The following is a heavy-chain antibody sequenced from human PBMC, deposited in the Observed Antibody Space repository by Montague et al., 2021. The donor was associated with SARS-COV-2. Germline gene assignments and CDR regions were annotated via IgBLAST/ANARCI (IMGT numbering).Heavy chain of an antibody. J-gene: IGHJ4*02. D-gene: IGHD6-19*01. CDR3: ASGWTLFD. Sequence: CAISGDSVANPGAAWEEHSQYPRNGFKWLGSTYYKNEWHTDYAVSVEGRLAIDADTSKNQFSLQLHSVTPEDSAVYYCASGWTLFDWGQGTLVTVSS. CDR1: GDSVANPGAA. V-gene: IGHV6-1*01. CDR2: TYYKNEWHT.